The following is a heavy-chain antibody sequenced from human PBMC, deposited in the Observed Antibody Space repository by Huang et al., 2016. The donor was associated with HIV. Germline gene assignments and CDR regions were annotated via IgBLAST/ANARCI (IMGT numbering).Heavy chain of an antibody. CDR3: ASGSMVRGRGFDY. D-gene: IGHD3-10*01. CDR2: SLSSRDYI. J-gene: IGHJ4*02. CDR1: GFTFSTYS. Sequence: EVQLVESGGGLVKPGGSLRLSCAASGFTFSTYSMNWVRQAQGKGLEWVSSSLSSRDYIYYADSVKGRFTISRDNAKNSLYLQMNSLRAEDTAVYYCASGSMVRGRGFDYWGQGTLVTVSS. V-gene: IGHV3-21*01.